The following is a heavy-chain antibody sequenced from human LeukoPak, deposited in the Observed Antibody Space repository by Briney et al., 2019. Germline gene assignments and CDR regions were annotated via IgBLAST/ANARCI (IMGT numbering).Heavy chain of an antibody. J-gene: IGHJ5*02. CDR3: ARDSGTTGEVKFDP. Sequence: GSLRLSCAASGFTVSSNYMSWIRQPAGKGLEWIGRIYNGGIITYNPSLKSRVTMSIDTSNNQFSLRLRFVTAADTAVYYCARDSGTTGEVKFDPWGQGTLVTVSS. D-gene: IGHD3-10*01. CDR1: GFTVSSNY. V-gene: IGHV4-4*07. CDR2: IYNGGII.